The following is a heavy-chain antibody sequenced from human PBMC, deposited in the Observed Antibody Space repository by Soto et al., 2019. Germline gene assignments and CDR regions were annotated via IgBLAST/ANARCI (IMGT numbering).Heavy chain of an antibody. CDR2: IDPNSGDT. CDR1: GYTFTAYY. J-gene: IGHJ4*02. Sequence: QVQLVQSGAAVKKPGASVKVSCKASGYTFTAYYLHWVRQAPGHGLEWLGWIDPNSGDTKYAQNFEGGVTMTRDTSINTAYLDLSRLKNDDTAVYYCARTPYYDFWSGYSFDYWGQGTLVSVPS. CDR3: ARTPYYDFWSGYSFDY. D-gene: IGHD3-3*01. V-gene: IGHV1-2*02.